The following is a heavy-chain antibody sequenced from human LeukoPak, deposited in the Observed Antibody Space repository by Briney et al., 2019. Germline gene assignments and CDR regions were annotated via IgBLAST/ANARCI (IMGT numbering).Heavy chain of an antibody. CDR2: IYYSGST. CDR3: ARHRGSGSFNFDY. Sequence: SETLSLTCTVSGGSISSSSYYWGWIRQPPGKGLEWIGSIYYSGSTYYNPSLKSRVTISVDTSKNQFSLKLSSVTAADTAVYYCARHRGSGSFNFDYWGQGTLVTVSS. V-gene: IGHV4-39*01. D-gene: IGHD3-10*01. J-gene: IGHJ4*02. CDR1: GGSISSSSYY.